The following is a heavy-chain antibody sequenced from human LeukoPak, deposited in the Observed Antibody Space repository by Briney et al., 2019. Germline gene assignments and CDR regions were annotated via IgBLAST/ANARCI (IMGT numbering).Heavy chain of an antibody. CDR3: AKDISVTPTGMDV. CDR2: ISWNSGTI. CDR1: GFIFDDYA. V-gene: IGHV3-9*01. J-gene: IGHJ6*02. D-gene: IGHD3-16*02. Sequence: PGGSLRLSCAASGFIFDDYAMHWVRQVPGKGLEWVSGISWNSGTIGYADSVKGRFTISRDSAKNSLYLQMNSLRAEDTALYYCAKDISVTPTGMDVWGQGTTVTVSS.